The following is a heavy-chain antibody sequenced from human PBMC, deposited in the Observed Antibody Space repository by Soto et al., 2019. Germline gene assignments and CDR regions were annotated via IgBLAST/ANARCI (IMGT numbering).Heavy chain of an antibody. Sequence: GTSVKVSCEASGYSFTSYDINWVRQATGQGLEWMGWMNPNSGNTGYAQKFQGRVTMTRNTSISTAYMELSSLRSEDTAVYYCARGEYSSSWYQYNWFDPWGQGTLVTVSS. CDR3: ARGEYSSSWYQYNWFDP. CDR2: MNPNSGNT. D-gene: IGHD6-13*01. CDR1: GYSFTSYD. V-gene: IGHV1-8*02. J-gene: IGHJ5*02.